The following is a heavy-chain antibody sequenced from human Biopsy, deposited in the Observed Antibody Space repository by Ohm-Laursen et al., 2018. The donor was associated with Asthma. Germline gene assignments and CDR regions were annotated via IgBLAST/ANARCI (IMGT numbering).Heavy chain of an antibody. CDR2: INPNSGGT. V-gene: IGHV1-2*06. CDR1: GYTFIGCH. Sequence: ASVKVSCKASGYTFIGCHIHWMRQAPGQGLEWMGRINPNSGGTNYAQKLQGRVTMTRGTSISTAYMEVSRLRSDDTAVYYCARGQKSAGDRWFDPWGQGTLVTVSS. J-gene: IGHJ5*02. CDR3: ARGQKSAGDRWFDP. D-gene: IGHD6-13*01.